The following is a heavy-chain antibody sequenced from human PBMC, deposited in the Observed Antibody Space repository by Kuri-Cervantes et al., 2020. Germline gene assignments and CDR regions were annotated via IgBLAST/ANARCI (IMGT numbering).Heavy chain of an antibody. CDR2: ISYDGSNK. J-gene: IGHJ2*01. CDR3: ASRPPPNWYFDL. CDR1: GFTFSSYG. Sequence: GGSLRLSCAASGFTFSSYGMHWVRQAPGKGLEWVAVISYDGSNKYYADSVKGRFTISRDNSKNSLYLQMNSLRAEDTAVYYCASRPPPNWYFDLWGRGTLVTVSS. V-gene: IGHV3-30*03.